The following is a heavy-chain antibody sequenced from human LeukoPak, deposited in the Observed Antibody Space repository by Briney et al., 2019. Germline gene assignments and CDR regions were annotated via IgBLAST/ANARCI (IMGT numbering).Heavy chain of an antibody. CDR2: IRSKAYGGTT. V-gene: IGHV3-49*03. CDR3: TREAPVYSYGPYFDY. J-gene: IGHJ4*01. Sequence: PGGSLRLSCTASGFTFGDYAMSWFRQAPGKGLEWVGFIRSKAYGGTTEYAASVKGRFTISRDDSKSIAYLQMNSLKTEDTAVYYCTREAPVYSYGPYFDYWGXXXLVXVSS. D-gene: IGHD5-18*01. CDR1: GFTFGDYA.